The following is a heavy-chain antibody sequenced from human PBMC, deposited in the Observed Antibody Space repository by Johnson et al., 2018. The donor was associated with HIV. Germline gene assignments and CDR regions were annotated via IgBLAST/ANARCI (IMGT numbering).Heavy chain of an antibody. J-gene: IGHJ3*02. D-gene: IGHD4-23*01. Sequence: VQLVESGGGVVRPGGSLRLSCTTSEFIFDDYGMSWVRQAPGKGLEWVSGMNWNGDTTAYADSVKGRFTISRDNAKNFLYLQMNRLRAEDTALYYCARALGTAVGAFDIWGQGTMVTVSS. CDR3: ARALGTAVGAFDI. V-gene: IGHV3-20*04. CDR1: EFIFDDYG. CDR2: MNWNGDTT.